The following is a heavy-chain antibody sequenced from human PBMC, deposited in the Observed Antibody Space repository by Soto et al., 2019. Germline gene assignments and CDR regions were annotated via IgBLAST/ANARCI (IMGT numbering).Heavy chain of an antibody. CDR1: GGSIDGYN. V-gene: IGHV4-59*08. Sequence: QVQLQESGPGLVKPSETLSLTCTVSGGSIDGYNCAWIRQPPGKALEWVGYVYYNGGSSYNPSLKSRVPLSVDTSKRQFSLQLRSVTAADTAVYYGARQGIGNLRGLVDVWGRGTTVTVSS. CDR2: VYYNGGS. D-gene: IGHD3-10*01. J-gene: IGHJ6*02. CDR3: ARQGIGNLRGLVDV.